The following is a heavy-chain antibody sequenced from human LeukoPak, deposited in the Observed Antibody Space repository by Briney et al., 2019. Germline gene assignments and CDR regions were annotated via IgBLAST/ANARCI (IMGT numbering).Heavy chain of an antibody. CDR2: ISSTSSTI. V-gene: IGHV3-48*04. D-gene: IGHD3-9*01. CDR3: VRGGQNYDILTGYHMGFDY. Sequence: GGSLGLSCIASGFSLSSYSMNWVRQAPGKGLEWVSYISSTSSTIYFTASVKGRFTVSRDNAANSLFLDLSSLSPEDTGVYFCVRGGQNYDILTGYHMGFDYWGQGALVTVSS. CDR1: GFSLSSYS. J-gene: IGHJ4*02.